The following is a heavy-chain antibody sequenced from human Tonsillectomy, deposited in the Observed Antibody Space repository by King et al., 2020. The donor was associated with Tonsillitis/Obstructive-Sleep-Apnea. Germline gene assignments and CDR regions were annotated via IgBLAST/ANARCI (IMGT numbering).Heavy chain of an antibody. CDR3: ARASGYSGYDYRYNWFDP. D-gene: IGHD5-12*01. Sequence: QLQESGPGLVKPSQTLSLTCTVSGGSISSSGYYWSWIRQHPGMGLEWIGYIYYSGSTYYNPSLKSRVTISLDTSKNQFSLKRSSVTAADTAVYYCARASGYSGYDYRYNWFDPWGQGTLVTVSS. CDR1: GGSISSSGYY. V-gene: IGHV4-31*03. CDR2: IYYSGST. J-gene: IGHJ5*02.